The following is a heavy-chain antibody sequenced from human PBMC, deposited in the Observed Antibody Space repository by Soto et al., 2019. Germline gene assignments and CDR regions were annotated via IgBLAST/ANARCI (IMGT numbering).Heavy chain of an antibody. CDR2: IKHDGSDS. V-gene: IGHV3-7*01. D-gene: IGHD2-21*01. CDR1: GFTFNTYW. CDR3: ARGWGYYFDL. J-gene: IGHJ4*02. Sequence: EVQLVESGGGLVQPGGSLRLSCTASGFTFNTYWMTWVRQAPGKRLEWVASIKHDGSDSWYVDDVEGLFIASRDNVNNSLFLQMDSVRAEDTAVYYCARGWGYYFDLWGQGTLVTVSS.